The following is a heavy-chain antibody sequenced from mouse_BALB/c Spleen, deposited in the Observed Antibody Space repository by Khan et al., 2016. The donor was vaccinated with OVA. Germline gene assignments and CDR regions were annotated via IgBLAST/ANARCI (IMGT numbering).Heavy chain of an antibody. CDR1: GYSITSGYA. CDR3: ARENYSGYYFDY. CDR2: ISYSGVT. D-gene: IGHD1-1*01. J-gene: IGHJ2*01. V-gene: IGHV3-2*02. Sequence: VQLKESGPGLVKPSQSLSLTCTVTGYSITSGYAWNWIRQFPGNKLEWMGYISYSGVTSYTPSLKSRISITRDTSKNQFFLQLNSVTTEDTATYTCARENYSGYYFDYWGQGTTLTVSS.